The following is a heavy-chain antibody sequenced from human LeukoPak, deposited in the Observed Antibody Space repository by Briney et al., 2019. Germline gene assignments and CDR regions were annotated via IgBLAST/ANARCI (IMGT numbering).Heavy chain of an antibody. V-gene: IGHV4-59*01. Sequence: SETLSLTCTVSGGSISSYYWSRIRQPPGKGLEWIGYIYYSGSTNYNPSLKSRVTISVDTSKNQFSLKLSSVTAADTAVYYCARSITIFGVTMFDPWGQGTLVTVSS. CDR3: ARSITIFGVTMFDP. J-gene: IGHJ5*02. CDR2: IYYSGST. D-gene: IGHD3-3*01. CDR1: GGSISSYY.